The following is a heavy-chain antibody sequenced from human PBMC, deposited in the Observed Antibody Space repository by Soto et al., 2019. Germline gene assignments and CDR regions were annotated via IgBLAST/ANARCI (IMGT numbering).Heavy chain of an antibody. CDR3: ARPIGGRTYDAFDI. J-gene: IGHJ3*02. V-gene: IGHV4-4*02. CDR1: GGSIGSSNW. Sequence: PSETLSLTCAVSGGSIGSSNWWSWVRQSPVKGLEWIGEIYHSGSTNYNPSLKSRVTISVDKSKNQLSLKLSSVTAADTAVYYCARPIGGRTYDAFDIWGQGTMVTVSS. D-gene: IGHD1-26*01. CDR2: IYHSGST.